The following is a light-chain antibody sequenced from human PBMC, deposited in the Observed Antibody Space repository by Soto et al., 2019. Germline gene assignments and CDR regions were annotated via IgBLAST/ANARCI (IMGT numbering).Light chain of an antibody. J-gene: IGKJ5*01. Sequence: EIVLTQSPGTLSLSPGERATLSCRAIQSVSSTYLAWYQQKPGQAPRLLIYGASSRATGIPDRFSGSGSGTDFTLTISRLEPEDFAVYYCQQHGSSHPTAFGQGTRLEIK. CDR2: GAS. V-gene: IGKV3-20*01. CDR1: QSVSSTY. CDR3: QQHGSSHPTA.